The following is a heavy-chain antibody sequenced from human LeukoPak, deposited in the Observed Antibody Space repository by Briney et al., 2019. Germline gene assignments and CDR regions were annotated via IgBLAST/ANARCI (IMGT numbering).Heavy chain of an antibody. J-gene: IGHJ3*02. CDR3: ARFYCSSTSCPGDYSNYKDAFDI. CDR2: ISSSSSYI. CDR1: GFTFSSYS. V-gene: IGHV3-21*01. Sequence: GGSLRLSCAASGFTFSSYSMNWVRQAPGKGLEWVSSISSSSSYIYYADSVKGRFTISRDNAKNSLYLQMNSLRAEDTAVYYCARFYCSSTSCPGDYSNYKDAFDIWGQGTMVTVSS. D-gene: IGHD2-2*01.